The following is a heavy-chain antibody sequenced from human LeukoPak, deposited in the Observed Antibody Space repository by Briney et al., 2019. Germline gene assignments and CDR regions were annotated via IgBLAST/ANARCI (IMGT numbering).Heavy chain of an antibody. CDR2: IYYSGST. CDR3: ARDRLVAGTVFDY. V-gene: IGHV4-39*07. CDR1: GGSISSSSYY. Sequence: PSETLSLTCTVSGGSISSSSYYWGWIRQPPGKGLEWIGSIYYSGSTYYNPSLKSRVTISVDTSKNQFSLKLSSVTAADTAVYYCARDRLVAGTVFDYWGQGTLVTVSS. D-gene: IGHD6-19*01. J-gene: IGHJ4*02.